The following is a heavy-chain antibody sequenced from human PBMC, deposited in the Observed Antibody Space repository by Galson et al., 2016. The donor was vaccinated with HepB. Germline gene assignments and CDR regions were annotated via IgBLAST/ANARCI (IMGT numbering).Heavy chain of an antibody. V-gene: IGHV5-10-1*01. J-gene: IGHJ4*02. CDR2: IDPTDSYT. CDR1: GYNFPDYW. CDR3: ARHGDVDTAMVPFHS. Sequence: QSGAEVTKPGESLTIPCKGSGYNFPDYWISWVRQMPGKGLEWMGRIDPTDSYTNYSPSFQGHVTISADSSINTAYLRWRSLKASDTAINYCARHGDVDTAMVPFHSWGQGSLVIVSS. D-gene: IGHD5-18*01.